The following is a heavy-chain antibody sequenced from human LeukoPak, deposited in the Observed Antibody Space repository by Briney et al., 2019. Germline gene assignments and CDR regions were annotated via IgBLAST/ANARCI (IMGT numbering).Heavy chain of an antibody. J-gene: IGHJ6*02. Sequence: SQTLSLTCAISGESVSSNSAAWNWIRQSPSRCHERLGRTYYRSKWYNDYAVSVKSRITIKPDTSKNQFSLQLYSVTPEDTAVYYCARAKDYYGSGSYYGPYYYYGMDVWGQGTTVTVSS. V-gene: IGHV6-1*01. CDR2: TYYRSKWYN. D-gene: IGHD3-10*01. CDR1: GESVSSNSAA. CDR3: ARAKDYYGSGSYYGPYYYYGMDV.